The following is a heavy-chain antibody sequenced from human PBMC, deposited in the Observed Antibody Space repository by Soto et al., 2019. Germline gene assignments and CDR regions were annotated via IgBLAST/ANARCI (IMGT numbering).Heavy chain of an antibody. V-gene: IGHV4-59*08. D-gene: IGHD3-10*01. CDR2: IYYSGST. J-gene: IGHJ6*02. CDR3: ARRGYYGSGSYYNVGYGMDV. CDR1: GCPDSRYY. Sequence: SETLSLTCTGSGCPDSRYYWRWIRQPPGKGLEGIGYIYYSGSTNYNPSLKSRVTISVDTSKNQFSLKLSSVTAADTAVYYCARRGYYGSGSYYNVGYGMDVWGQGTTVPVSS.